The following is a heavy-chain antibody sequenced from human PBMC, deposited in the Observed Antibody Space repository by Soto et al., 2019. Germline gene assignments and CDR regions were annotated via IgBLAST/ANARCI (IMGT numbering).Heavy chain of an antibody. CDR2: IYHSGST. Sequence: LSLTCAVSGGSISSGGYSWSWIRQPPGKGLEWIGYIYHSGSTCYNPSLKSRVTMSVDRSKNQFSLKVNSVTAADTAVYYCARESYYGSGATVVAYWGQGTLVTVSS. D-gene: IGHD3-10*01. V-gene: IGHV4-30-2*01. CDR1: GGSISSGGYS. J-gene: IGHJ4*02. CDR3: ARESYYGSGATVVAY.